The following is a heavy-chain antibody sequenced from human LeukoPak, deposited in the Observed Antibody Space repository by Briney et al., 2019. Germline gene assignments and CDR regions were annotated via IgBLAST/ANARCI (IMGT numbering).Heavy chain of an antibody. CDR3: ASPSGYCGDYGFDY. J-gene: IGHJ4*02. D-gene: IGHD4-17*01. V-gene: IGHV3-NL1*01. Sequence: GGSLRLSCAASGFTFSSYGMHWVRQAPGKGLEWVSVISSGGSTYYADSVKGRFTISRDNSENTLYLQMNSLRAEDTAVYYCASPSGYCGDYGFDYWGQGTLVTVSS. CDR1: GFTFSSYG. CDR2: ISSGGST.